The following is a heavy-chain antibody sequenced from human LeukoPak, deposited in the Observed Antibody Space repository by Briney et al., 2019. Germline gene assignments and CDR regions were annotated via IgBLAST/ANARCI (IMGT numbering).Heavy chain of an antibody. CDR1: GFSFSSYA. Sequence: GGSLRLSCAASGFSFSSYAMSWVRQAPGEGLEWVSAITGSGGTTYYAGSVKGRFTISRDNSKNTLYLQMRNLRAEDTAFYYCTKDRIGSGTYLFDYWGQGTLVTVSS. D-gene: IGHD3-10*01. CDR3: TKDRIGSGTYLFDY. V-gene: IGHV3-23*01. CDR2: ITGSGGTT. J-gene: IGHJ4*02.